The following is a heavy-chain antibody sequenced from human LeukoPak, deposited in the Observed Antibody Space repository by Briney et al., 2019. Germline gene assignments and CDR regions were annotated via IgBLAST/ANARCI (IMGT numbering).Heavy chain of an antibody. CDR2: VNHRGTI. Sequence: SATLSLTCGVSGGSFTDNFWDWIRQTPGKGLEWIGEVNHRGTINFNPSLKSRVAISVDTSKNQFSLKLSSVTAADTAMYYCARLHLWPENWFDSWGPGTLVTVTS. CDR1: GGSFTDNF. CDR3: ARLHLWPENWFDS. V-gene: IGHV4-34*01. D-gene: IGHD3-10*01. J-gene: IGHJ5*01.